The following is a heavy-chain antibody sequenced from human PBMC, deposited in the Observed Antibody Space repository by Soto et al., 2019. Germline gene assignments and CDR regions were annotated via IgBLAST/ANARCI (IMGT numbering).Heavy chain of an antibody. CDR2: IYYSGST. CDR1: GGSISIYF. Sequence: SGTLSLTCTVSGGSISIYFWSWIWQPPGKGLEWIGYIYYSGSTNYNPSLKSRVTISVDTSKNQFSLKLSSVTAADTAVYYCARHGGGATDYFDYWGQGTLVTVSS. V-gene: IGHV4-59*08. J-gene: IGHJ4*02. D-gene: IGHD1-26*01. CDR3: ARHGGGATDYFDY.